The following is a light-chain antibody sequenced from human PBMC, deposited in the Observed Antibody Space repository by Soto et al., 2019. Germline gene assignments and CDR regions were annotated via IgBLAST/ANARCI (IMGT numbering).Light chain of an antibody. J-gene: IGKJ5*01. CDR1: QSVSSSY. Sequence: EIVLTQSPATLSLSPGERATLSCGASQSVSSSYLAWYQQKPVLAPRLLIYDASSRATGIPDRFSGSGSGTDFTLTISRLEPEDFAVDYCQQYGSSPPITCGQGTRLEIK. CDR3: QQYGSSPPIT. CDR2: DAS. V-gene: IGKV3D-20*01.